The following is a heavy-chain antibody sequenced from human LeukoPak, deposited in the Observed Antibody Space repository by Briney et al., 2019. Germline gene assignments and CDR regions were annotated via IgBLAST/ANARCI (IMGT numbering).Heavy chain of an antibody. CDR3: AKGPLYSSGWSFDY. CDR1: GFTVSSNY. J-gene: IGHJ4*02. D-gene: IGHD6-19*01. V-gene: IGHV3-66*01. Sequence: GGSLRLSCAASGFTVSSNYMSWVRQAPGKGLEWVSVIYSGGSTYYADSVKGRFTISRDNSKNTLYLQMNSLRAEDTAVYYCAKGPLYSSGWSFDYWGQGTLVTVSS. CDR2: IYSGGST.